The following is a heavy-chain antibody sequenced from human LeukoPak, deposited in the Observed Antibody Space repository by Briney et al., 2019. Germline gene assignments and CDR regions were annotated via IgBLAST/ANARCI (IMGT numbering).Heavy chain of an antibody. J-gene: IGHJ4*02. CDR3: AKGRGYCTGGSCYSDY. V-gene: IGHV3-23*01. D-gene: IGHD2-15*01. CDR1: GFTFSNYA. Sequence: GGSLRLSCTASGFTFSNYATSWVRQAPGKGLEWVSTIRGSDGSTYYADSVKGRFTISRDNSKNTLYLQMNSLRVEDTAIYYCAKGRGYCTGGSCYSDYWGQGTLVTVSS. CDR2: IRGSDGST.